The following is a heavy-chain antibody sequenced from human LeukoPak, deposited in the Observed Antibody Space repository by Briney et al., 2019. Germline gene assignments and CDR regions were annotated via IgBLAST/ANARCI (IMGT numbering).Heavy chain of an antibody. CDR2: ISSDGGST. CDR3: ARDPLGYSNSWYYFDY. CDR1: GFTFSSYA. V-gene: IGHV3-64*01. Sequence: GGSLRLSCAASGFTFSSYAMHWVRQAPGKGLEYVSAISSDGGSTNYVNSVKGRFTISRDNSKNTLYLQMGSLRAEDMAVYYCARDPLGYSNSWYYFDYWGQGALVTVSS. J-gene: IGHJ4*02. D-gene: IGHD6-13*01.